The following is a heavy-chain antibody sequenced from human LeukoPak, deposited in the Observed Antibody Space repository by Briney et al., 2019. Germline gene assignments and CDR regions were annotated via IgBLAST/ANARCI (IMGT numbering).Heavy chain of an antibody. D-gene: IGHD2-15*01. CDR2: IYYSGST. V-gene: IGHV4-59*01. CDR1: SGSISSYY. Sequence: SETLSLTCTVSSGSISSYYWSWIRQPPGKGLEWIGYIYYSGSTNYNPSLKSRVTISVDTSKNQFSLKLSSVTAADTAVYYCARYCSGGSCYSDDAFDIWGQGTMVTVSS. J-gene: IGHJ3*02. CDR3: ARYCSGGSCYSDDAFDI.